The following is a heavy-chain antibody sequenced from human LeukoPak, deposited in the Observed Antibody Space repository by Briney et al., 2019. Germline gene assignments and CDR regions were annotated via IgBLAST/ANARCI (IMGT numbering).Heavy chain of an antibody. CDR3: AKGRGTRVYNWFDT. D-gene: IGHD1-26*01. Sequence: GGSLRLSCAASGFTFSRFSMNWVRQAPGKGLEWVSYISSSSGTIYYADSVKGRFTISRDNAKNSLYLQMNSLRAEDTAVYFCAKGRGTRVYNWFDTWGQGILVTVSS. CDR2: ISSSSGTI. V-gene: IGHV3-48*04. J-gene: IGHJ5*02. CDR1: GFTFSRFS.